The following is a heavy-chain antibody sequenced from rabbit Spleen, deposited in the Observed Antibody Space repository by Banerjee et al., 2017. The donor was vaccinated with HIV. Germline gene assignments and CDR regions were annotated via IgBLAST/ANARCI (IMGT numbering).Heavy chain of an antibody. V-gene: IGHV1S40*01. Sequence: QSLEESGGDLVKPGASLTLTCTASGVSFSSSSYMCWVRQAPGKGLEWIACVNSYTGRPVYASWTKGPFTISKTSSTTVTLQMTSLTAADTATYFCARDTGTSFSTYGMDLWGQGTLVTVS. CDR3: ARDTGTSFSTYGMDL. CDR2: VNSYTGRP. CDR1: GVSFSSSSY. J-gene: IGHJ6*01. D-gene: IGHD7-1*01.